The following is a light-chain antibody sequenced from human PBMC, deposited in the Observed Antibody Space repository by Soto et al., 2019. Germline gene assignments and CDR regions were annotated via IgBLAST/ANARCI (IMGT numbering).Light chain of an antibody. V-gene: IGLV2-23*02. CDR3: CSWAGSNTFYF. CDR1: SSEVGSYNL. J-gene: IGLJ1*01. Sequence: QSVLTQPASVSGSPGQSITISCTGTSSEVGSYNLVSWYQRLPGKAPKLIIYEVSKRPSGVSNRFSGSKSGNTASLTISGLQAEDEADYYCCSWAGSNTFYFFGTGTKVTVL. CDR2: EVS.